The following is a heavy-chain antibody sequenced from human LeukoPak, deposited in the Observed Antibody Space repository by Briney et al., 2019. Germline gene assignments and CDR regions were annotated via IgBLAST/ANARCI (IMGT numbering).Heavy chain of an antibody. CDR1: GFTFSNAW. J-gene: IGHJ6*03. D-gene: IGHD1-26*01. Sequence: PGGSLRLSCAASGFTFSNAWMSWVRQAPGKGLEWVGRIKSKTDGGTTDYAAPVKGRFTTSRDDSKNTLYLQMNSLKTEDTAVYYCTTDFPRELLSYYYYMDVWGKGTTVTVSS. CDR2: IKSKTDGGTT. CDR3: TTDFPRELLSYYYYMDV. V-gene: IGHV3-15*01.